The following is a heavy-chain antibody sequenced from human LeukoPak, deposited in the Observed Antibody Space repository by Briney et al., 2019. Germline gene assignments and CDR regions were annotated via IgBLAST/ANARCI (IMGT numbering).Heavy chain of an antibody. CDR2: INHSGST. CDR3: ARLRVEMATIRNPRDY. CDR1: GGSFSGYY. J-gene: IGHJ4*02. V-gene: IGHV4-34*01. D-gene: IGHD5-24*01. Sequence: SETLSLTCAVYGGSFSGYYWSWIRQPPGKGLEWIGEINHSGSTNYNPSLKSRVTISVDTSKNQFSLKLSSVTAADTAVYYCARLRVEMATIRNPRDYWGQGTLVTVSS.